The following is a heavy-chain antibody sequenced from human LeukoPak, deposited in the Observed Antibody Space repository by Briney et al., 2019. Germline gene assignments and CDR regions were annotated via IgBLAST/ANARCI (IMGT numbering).Heavy chain of an antibody. J-gene: IGHJ6*03. CDR2: INWNGGST. CDR3: ARDHYDILTGPHPYYYYMDV. V-gene: IGHV3-20*04. D-gene: IGHD3-9*01. CDR1: GFTFDDYG. Sequence: GGSLRLSCAASGFTFDDYGMSWVRQAPGKGLEWVSGINWNGGSTGYADSVKGRFTISRDNAKNSLYLQMNSLRAEDTALYYCARDHYDILTGPHPYYYYMDVWGKGTTVTVSS.